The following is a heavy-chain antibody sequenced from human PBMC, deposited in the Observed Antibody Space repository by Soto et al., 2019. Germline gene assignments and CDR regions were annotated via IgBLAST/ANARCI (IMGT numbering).Heavy chain of an antibody. CDR3: AGAPAGDYYYYYKLDV. D-gene: IGHD2-21*02. V-gene: IGHV1-69*06. CDR2: VIPLFGTA. CDR1: GDIFTRYS. J-gene: IGHJ6*02. Sequence: QVQLLQSGAEVKKPGSSVRVSCKASGDIFTRYSFSWVRQAPGQGLEWMGGVIPLFGTANYGQKFQGRVTITADKSTRTAFMDIRGLRSDDTAVYFCAGAPAGDYYYYYKLDVCGQGTAVTVS.